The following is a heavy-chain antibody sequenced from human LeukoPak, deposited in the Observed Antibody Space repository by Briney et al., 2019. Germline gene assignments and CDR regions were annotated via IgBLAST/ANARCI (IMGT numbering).Heavy chain of an antibody. J-gene: IGHJ4*02. V-gene: IGHV3-23*01. CDR2: VRSDGSST. CDR3: ARDNYGSASPDY. CDR1: GFTFSSYA. Sequence: GGSLRLSCAASGFTFSSYAMSWVRQAPGKGLEWVSRVRSDGSSTSYADSVKGRFTISRDNARNTLYLQMNSLRVEDTAVYYCARDNYGSASPDYWGQGTLVTVSS. D-gene: IGHD3-10*01.